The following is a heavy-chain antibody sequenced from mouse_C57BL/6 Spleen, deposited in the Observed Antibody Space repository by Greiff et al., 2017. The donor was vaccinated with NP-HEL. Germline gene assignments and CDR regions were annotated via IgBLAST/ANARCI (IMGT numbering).Heavy chain of an antibody. CDR2: IYPSDSET. Sequence: QVQLQQSGAELVRPGSSVKLSCKASGYTFTSYWMDWVKQRPGQGLEWIGNIYPSDSETHYNQKFKDKATLTVDKSSSTAYMQLSSLTSEDSAVYYCARWGYYADWYFDVWGTGTTVTVSS. CDR3: ARWGYYADWYFDV. CDR1: GYTFTSYW. V-gene: IGHV1-61*01. D-gene: IGHD2-3*01. J-gene: IGHJ1*03.